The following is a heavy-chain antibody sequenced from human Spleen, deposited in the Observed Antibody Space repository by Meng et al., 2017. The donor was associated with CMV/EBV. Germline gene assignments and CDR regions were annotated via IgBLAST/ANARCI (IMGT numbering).Heavy chain of an antibody. J-gene: IGHJ4*02. CDR1: GYTFTDYY. CDR2: INGRNGGT. Sequence: QVSCKASGYTFTDYYLHWMRQAPGQGLEWMGWINGRNGGTSYAQKFQGRVAMTRDTSISTVYMELTSLTSDDTAVYYCARVRGIGYWGQGTLVTVSS. D-gene: IGHD3-16*01. CDR3: ARVRGIGY. V-gene: IGHV1-2*02.